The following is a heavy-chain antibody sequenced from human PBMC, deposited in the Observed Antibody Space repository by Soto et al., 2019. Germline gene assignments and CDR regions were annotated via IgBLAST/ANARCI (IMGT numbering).Heavy chain of an antibody. CDR1: GDSISNYY. CDR2: IYYSGST. D-gene: IGHD6-13*01. J-gene: IGHJ3*02. V-gene: IGHV4-59*08. CDR3: ARHLWVGSSWYLGAFDI. Sequence: LSLTCTVSGDSISNYYWSCIRQPPGKGLEWIGYIYYSGSTNYNPSLKSRVTISVDTSKNQFSLKLSSVTAADTAVYYCARHLWVGSSWYLGAFDIWGQGTMVTVSS.